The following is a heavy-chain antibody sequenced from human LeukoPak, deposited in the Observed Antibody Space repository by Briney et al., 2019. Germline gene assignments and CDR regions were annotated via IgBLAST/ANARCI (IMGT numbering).Heavy chain of an antibody. CDR2: ISAYNGNT. J-gene: IGHJ3*02. CDR3: ARDSSGYLSAFDI. V-gene: IGHV1-18*01. CDR1: GYTFTSYG. D-gene: IGHD3-22*01. Sequence: ASVKVSRKASGYTFTSYGISWVRQAPGQGREWMGWISAYNGNTNYAQKLQGRVTMTTDTSTSTAYMELRSLRSDDTAVYYCARDSSGYLSAFDIWGQGTMVTVSS.